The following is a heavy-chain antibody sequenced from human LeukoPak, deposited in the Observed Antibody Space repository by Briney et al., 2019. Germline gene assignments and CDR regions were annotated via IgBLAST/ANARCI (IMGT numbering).Heavy chain of an antibody. D-gene: IGHD2-15*01. CDR1: GFILSDYN. CDR2: ISISGTYI. V-gene: IGHV3-21*01. Sequence: GGSLRLSCAASGFILSDYNMNWVRQAPGKGLELVSFISISGTYITYADSVKGRFTISRDNAKNSLYLQMNSLRAEDTAVYYCARDLSATARAYDYWGQGTLVTVSS. J-gene: IGHJ4*02. CDR3: ARDLSATARAYDY.